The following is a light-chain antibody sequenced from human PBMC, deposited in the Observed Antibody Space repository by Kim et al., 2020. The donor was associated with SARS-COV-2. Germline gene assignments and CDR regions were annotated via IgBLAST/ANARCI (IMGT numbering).Light chain of an antibody. J-gene: IGKJ2*01. CDR2: GAS. CDR1: PGVNRHD. V-gene: IGKV3-20*01. Sequence: FPGERAPPSCRASPGVNRHDLVWYQQNPGQPPRPLLYGASSRHTGLTDRFSGSGSGTDFTLTICGLESEDFAVYYCQEYGFSPPHTFGQGTKLEI. CDR3: QEYGFSPPHT.